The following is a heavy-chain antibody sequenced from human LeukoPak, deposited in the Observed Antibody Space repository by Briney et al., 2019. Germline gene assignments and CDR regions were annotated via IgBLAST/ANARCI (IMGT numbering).Heavy chain of an antibody. CDR2: IYPGDSDS. CDR3: ARLLDYDNSGYYYVMDY. D-gene: IGHD3-22*01. V-gene: IGHV5-51*01. J-gene: IGHJ4*02. Sequence: GESLKISCKGSGYNFPNCWIGWVRQVPGKGLEWMGIIYPGDSDSRYSPSFQGQVTFSADKSIATAYLQWSSLKASDTAMYYCARLLDYDNSGYYYVMDYWGQGTQVTVSS. CDR1: GYNFPNCW.